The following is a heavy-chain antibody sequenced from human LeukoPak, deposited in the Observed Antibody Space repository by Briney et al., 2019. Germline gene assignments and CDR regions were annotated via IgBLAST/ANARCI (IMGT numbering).Heavy chain of an antibody. CDR3: ARDPFPIYARSYFDY. J-gene: IGHJ4*02. CDR1: GGLINNYY. D-gene: IGHD3-16*01. Sequence: SETLSLTCTVSGGLINNYYWNWIRQPAGKGLEWIGRIYTAGSTYYNPSLKSRVTMSVQTSKNQFSLKLSYVTAADTAVYYCARDPFPIYARSYFDYWGQGTLVTVSS. V-gene: IGHV4-4*07. CDR2: IYTAGST.